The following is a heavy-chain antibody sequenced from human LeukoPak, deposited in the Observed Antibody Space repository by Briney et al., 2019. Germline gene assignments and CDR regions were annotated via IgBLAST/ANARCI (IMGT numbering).Heavy chain of an antibody. D-gene: IGHD5-12*01. J-gene: IGHJ4*02. V-gene: IGHV3-30*02. CDR2: FRYDGNHE. CDR1: GFTFNNYV. Sequence: PGGSLRLSCAASGFTFNNYVIHWVRQPPGKGLEGVAFFRYDGNHEYYADSVKGRFTFSRDHSKNTLLLQMNSLRTEDTAVYYCASRPTGFDWGPFDYWGQGTLVTVSS. CDR3: ASRPTGFDWGPFDY.